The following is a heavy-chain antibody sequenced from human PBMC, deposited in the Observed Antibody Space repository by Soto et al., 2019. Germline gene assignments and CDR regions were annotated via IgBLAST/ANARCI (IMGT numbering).Heavy chain of an antibody. D-gene: IGHD1-26*01. Sequence: EVQVLESGGGLVQPRGSLRLSCAASGFTFSRYGMNWVRQAPGKGLEWVSGIRSDGDTTYNADSVKGRCTVPRDTSKNTVYLQMNSLSAEDTAIYYCAIGKGVGATPDGANCWGQGTLVTVSS. CDR1: GFTFSRYG. V-gene: IGHV3-23*01. CDR2: IRSDGDTT. J-gene: IGHJ4*02. CDR3: AIGKGVGATPDGANC.